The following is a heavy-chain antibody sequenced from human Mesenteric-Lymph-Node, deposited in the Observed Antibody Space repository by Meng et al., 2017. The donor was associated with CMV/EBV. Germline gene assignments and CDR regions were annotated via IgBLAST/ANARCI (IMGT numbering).Heavy chain of an antibody. Sequence: GGSLRLSCAASGFTFSSYAMSWVRQAPGKGLEWVSAISGSGGSTYYADSVKGRFTISRDNSKNTLYLQMNSLRAEDTAVYYCAKDGGEYYDFWSGYYRGFDYWGQGTLVTVSS. CDR1: GFTFSSYA. CDR3: AKDGGEYYDFWSGYYRGFDY. D-gene: IGHD3-3*01. J-gene: IGHJ4*02. CDR2: ISGSGGST. V-gene: IGHV3-23*01.